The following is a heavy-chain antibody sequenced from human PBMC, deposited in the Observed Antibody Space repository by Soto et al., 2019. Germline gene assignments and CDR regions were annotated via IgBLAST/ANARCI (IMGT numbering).Heavy chain of an antibody. V-gene: IGHV3-73*01. CDR2: IRSKPNNYAT. J-gene: IGHJ4*02. CDR3: TRHLSDY. Sequence: EVQLVESGGGLVQPGESLKLSCTTSGFTFSGSALHWVRQASGKGLEWVGRIRSKPNNYATAYAASVKGRFTISRDDSKNTPYLQMNSLKTEETAIYYCTRHLSDYWGQGTLVTVSS. CDR1: GFTFSGSA.